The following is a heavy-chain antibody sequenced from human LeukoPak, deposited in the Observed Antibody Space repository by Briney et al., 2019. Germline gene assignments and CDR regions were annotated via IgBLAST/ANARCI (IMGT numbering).Heavy chain of an antibody. J-gene: IGHJ2*01. D-gene: IGHD6-13*01. Sequence: SVKVSCKASGGTFSSYTISWVRQAPGQGLEWMGRIIPILGIANYAQKFQGRVTITADKSTSTAYMELSSLRSEDTAVYYCARDHGASAAAAVRYFDLWGRGTQVTVSS. CDR3: ARDHGASAAAAVRYFDL. V-gene: IGHV1-69*04. CDR2: IIPILGIA. CDR1: GGTFSSYT.